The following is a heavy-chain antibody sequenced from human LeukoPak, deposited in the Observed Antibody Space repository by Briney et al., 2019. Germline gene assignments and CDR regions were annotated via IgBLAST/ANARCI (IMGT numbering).Heavy chain of an antibody. Sequence: GGSLRLSCAASGFTFSSFWMSWVRQAPGKGLEWVANIKQDGSEKYYVDSVKGRFTISKDNAKNSLYLQMNSLRAEDTAVYYCAKDRGYDSTLDYWGQGTLVTVSS. V-gene: IGHV3-7*01. D-gene: IGHD3-22*01. CDR1: GFTFSSFW. CDR2: IKQDGSEK. J-gene: IGHJ4*02. CDR3: AKDRGYDSTLDY.